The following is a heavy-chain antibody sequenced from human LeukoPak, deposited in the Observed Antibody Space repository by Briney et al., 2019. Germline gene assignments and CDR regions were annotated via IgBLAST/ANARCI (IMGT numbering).Heavy chain of an antibody. CDR2: ISYDGSNK. D-gene: IGHD2-15*01. Sequence: GGSLRLSCEASGFTFSSYAMHWVRQAPGKGLEWVAVISYDGSNKYYADSVKGRFTISRDNSKNTLYLQMNSLRAEDTAVYYCARDGSYCCGGSCYGDAFDIWGQGTMVTVSS. CDR1: GFTFSSYA. J-gene: IGHJ3*02. V-gene: IGHV3-30-3*01. CDR3: ARDGSYCCGGSCYGDAFDI.